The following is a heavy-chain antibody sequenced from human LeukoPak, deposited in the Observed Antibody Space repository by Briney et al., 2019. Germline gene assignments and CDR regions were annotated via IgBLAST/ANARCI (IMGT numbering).Heavy chain of an antibody. CDR3: ARELNQQLGFDH. J-gene: IGHJ4*02. D-gene: IGHD6-13*01. CDR2: IYTSGST. CDR1: GGSISSYY. Sequence: PSETLSVTCTVSGGSISSYYRSWIRQPAGKGLEWIGRIYTSGSTNYNPSLKSRVTMSVDTSKNHFSLNLTSVTAADTAVYYCARELNQQLGFDHWGQGTLVTVSS. V-gene: IGHV4-4*07.